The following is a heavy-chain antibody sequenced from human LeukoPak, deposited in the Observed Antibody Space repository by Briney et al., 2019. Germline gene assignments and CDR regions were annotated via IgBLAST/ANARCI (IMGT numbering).Heavy chain of an antibody. D-gene: IGHD5-18*01. CDR3: AKERDTAMVTIGY. CDR1: GFTFSSYG. V-gene: IGHV3-30*02. CDR2: IRYDGSNK. Sequence: GGSLRLSCAASGFTFSSYGMHWVRQAPGKGLEWVAFIRYDGSNKYYADSVKGRFTISRDNSKNTLYLQMNSLRAEDTAVYYCAKERDTAMVTIGYWGQGTLVTVSS. J-gene: IGHJ4*02.